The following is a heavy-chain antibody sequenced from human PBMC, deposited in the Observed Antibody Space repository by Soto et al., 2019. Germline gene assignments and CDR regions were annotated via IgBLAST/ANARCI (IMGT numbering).Heavy chain of an antibody. CDR3: ARHRFNYYDDTVYYYFDY. J-gene: IGHJ4*02. CDR2: ISGHNDST. Sequence: ASVKVSCKASGYSFTSYGISWVRHAPGQGPEWMGWISGHNDSTNHPQSLQGRVTMTTDTSRNTAYMELRSLRSDDTAVYYCARHRFNYYDDTVYYYFDYWGQGTLVNVS. CDR1: GYSFTSYG. V-gene: IGHV1-18*04. D-gene: IGHD3-22*01.